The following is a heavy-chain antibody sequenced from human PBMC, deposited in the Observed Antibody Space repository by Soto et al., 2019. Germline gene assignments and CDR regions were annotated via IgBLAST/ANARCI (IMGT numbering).Heavy chain of an antibody. Sequence: PSETLSLTCTVSGGSISSSSYYWGWIRQPPGKGLEWIGSIYYSGSTYYNPSLKSRVTISVDTSKNQFSLKLTSVTAADRAVYYCARDRGGTFHLCAQGTVVTVSS. CDR3: ARDRGGTFHL. CDR2: IYYSGST. CDR1: GGSISSSSYY. J-gene: IGHJ1*01. V-gene: IGHV4-39*07. D-gene: IGHD1-26*01.